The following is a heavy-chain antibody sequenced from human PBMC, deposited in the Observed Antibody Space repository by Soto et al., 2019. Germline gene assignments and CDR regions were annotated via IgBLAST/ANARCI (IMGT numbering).Heavy chain of an antibody. V-gene: IGHV4-61*01. CDR3: ARINSGSYYRSYYYGMDV. Sequence: PSETLSLTCTVSGGFVNSDTHSWSWIRQTPGKRLEWIGFIYSGGSTYYNPSLKSRVTISVDTSKNQFSLKLSSVTAADTAVYYCARINSGSYYRSYYYGMDVWGQGTTVTVSS. D-gene: IGHD1-26*01. CDR2: IYSGGST. J-gene: IGHJ6*02. CDR1: GGFVNSDTHS.